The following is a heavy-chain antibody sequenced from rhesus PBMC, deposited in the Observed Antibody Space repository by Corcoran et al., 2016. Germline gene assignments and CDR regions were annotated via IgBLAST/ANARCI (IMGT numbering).Heavy chain of an antibody. CDR2: INGNSGST. D-gene: IGHD2-15*01. Sequence: QVQLQESGPGLVKPSETLSLTCTVSGASISSNWWSWIRQPPGKGLEWIGEINGNSGSTNYHPALKSRVTISKDASKNQFSLKLSSVTAADTAVYYCARDPDNIHDAFDFWGQGLRVTVSS. CDR1: GASISSNW. CDR3: ARDPDNIHDAFDF. J-gene: IGHJ3*01. V-gene: IGHV4-80*01.